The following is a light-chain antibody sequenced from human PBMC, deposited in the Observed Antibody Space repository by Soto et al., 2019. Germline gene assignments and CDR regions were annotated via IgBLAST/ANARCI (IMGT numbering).Light chain of an antibody. Sequence: EIVMTQSPGTLSESPGERVSLSCRASQNIHDKLAWYQQKPGQTPRLLIYDASTRATGISGSFSGSGSGTEFTLTISSLEPEDFAVYYCQQRSNWPRGTFGQGTKVAIK. J-gene: IGKJ1*01. CDR2: DAS. CDR1: QNIHDK. CDR3: QQRSNWPRGT. V-gene: IGKV3-15*01.